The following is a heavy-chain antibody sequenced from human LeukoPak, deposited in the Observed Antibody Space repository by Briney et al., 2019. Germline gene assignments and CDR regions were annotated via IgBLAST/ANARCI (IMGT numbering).Heavy chain of an antibody. Sequence: GGSLRLSCAASGFTFSSYEMNWVRQAPGKGLECVSYISSSGSTIYYADSVKGRFTISRDNAKNSLYLQMNSLRAEDTAVYYCATSSYGDYDVYWFDPWGQGTLVTVSS. CDR2: ISSSGSTI. CDR3: ATSSYGDYDVYWFDP. J-gene: IGHJ5*02. V-gene: IGHV3-48*03. CDR1: GFTFSSYE. D-gene: IGHD4-17*01.